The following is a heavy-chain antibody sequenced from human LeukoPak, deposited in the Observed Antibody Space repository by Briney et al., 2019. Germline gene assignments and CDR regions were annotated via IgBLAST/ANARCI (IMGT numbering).Heavy chain of an antibody. CDR3: ARAIYWFDP. D-gene: IGHD2-2*01. J-gene: IGHJ5*02. V-gene: IGHV4-30-2*01. Sequence: SETLSLTCTVSGGSISSGGYYWRWIRQPPGKGLEWIGYIYHSGSTYYNPSLKSRVTISVDRSKNQFSLKLSSVTAADTAVYYCARAIYWFDPWGQGTLVTVSS. CDR2: IYHSGST. CDR1: GGSISSGGYY.